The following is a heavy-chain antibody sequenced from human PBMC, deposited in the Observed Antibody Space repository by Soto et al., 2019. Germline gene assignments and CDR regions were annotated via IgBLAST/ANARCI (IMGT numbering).Heavy chain of an antibody. V-gene: IGHV1-46*01. Sequence: ASVKVSCKASGYTFTSYYMHWVRQAPGQGLEWMGIINPSGGSTSYAQKFQGRVTMTRDTSTSTVYMELSSLRSGDTAVYYCAREGYPFSDPNWFDPWGQGALVTVSS. D-gene: IGHD5-12*01. CDR2: INPSGGST. CDR1: GYTFTSYY. CDR3: AREGYPFSDPNWFDP. J-gene: IGHJ5*02.